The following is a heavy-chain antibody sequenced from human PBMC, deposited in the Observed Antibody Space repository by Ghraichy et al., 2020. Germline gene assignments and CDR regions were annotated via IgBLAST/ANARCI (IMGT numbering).Heavy chain of an antibody. CDR3: SRHTLPYGDSRLY. J-gene: IGHJ4*01. CDR2: ISYIGST. Sequence: IGIISYIGSTYYNPSLKSRVTLSVDTSTNQFSLKLSSVTSADTAVYYCSRHTLPYGDSRLYWG. V-gene: IGHV4-39*01. D-gene: IGHD4-17*01.